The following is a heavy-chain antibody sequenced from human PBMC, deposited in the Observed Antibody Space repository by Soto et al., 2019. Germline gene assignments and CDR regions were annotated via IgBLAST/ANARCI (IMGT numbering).Heavy chain of an antibody. Sequence: QVQLVQSGAEVKKPGASVKVSCKASGYTFSDHDINWVRQASGQGPEWLGWMNPNSGDTGYAQNYQGRVTMTRKTSKQTGYMELSSLRSEDTAVYYCVRVGGNWNDDYFDYWGQGTQVTVSS. J-gene: IGHJ4*02. CDR1: GYTFSDHD. D-gene: IGHD1-1*01. V-gene: IGHV1-8*01. CDR2: MNPNSGDT. CDR3: VRVGGNWNDDYFDY.